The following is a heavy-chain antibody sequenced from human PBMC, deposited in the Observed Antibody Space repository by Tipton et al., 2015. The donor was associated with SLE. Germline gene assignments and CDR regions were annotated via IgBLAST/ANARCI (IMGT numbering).Heavy chain of an antibody. D-gene: IGHD2-15*01. CDR1: GFTFSSYA. CDR3: ARGVPDCSGGRCYWGYYFDY. Sequence: GSLRLSCAASGFTFSSYAMSWVRQAPGKGLEWVSAISGSGGSTYYADSVKGRFTISRDNSKNTLYLQMNSLRAEDTAVYYCARGVPDCSGGRCYWGYYFDYWGQGTLVTVSS. CDR2: ISGSGGST. V-gene: IGHV3-23*01. J-gene: IGHJ4*02.